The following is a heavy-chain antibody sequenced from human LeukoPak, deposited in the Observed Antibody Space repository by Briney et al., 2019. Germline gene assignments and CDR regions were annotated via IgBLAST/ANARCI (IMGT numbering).Heavy chain of an antibody. V-gene: IGHV4-4*02. CDR3: ASWPVDDGPGSKVDY. CDR2: IYHSGST. D-gene: IGHD3-10*01. CDR1: GGSISSSKW. J-gene: IGHJ4*02. Sequence: KPSGTLSLTCAVSGGSISSSKWWTWVRQPPGKGLEWIGEIYHSGSTNYNSSLKSRVTISVDKSKNQFSLKLNSVTAADTAVYYCASWPVDDGPGSKVDYWGQGTLVTVSS.